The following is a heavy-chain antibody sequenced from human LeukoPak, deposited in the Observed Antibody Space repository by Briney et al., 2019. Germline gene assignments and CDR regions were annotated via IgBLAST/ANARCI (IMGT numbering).Heavy chain of an antibody. D-gene: IGHD6-13*01. CDR3: ARLNIIGSSPVHHFDY. CDR1: GDSISSYY. Sequence: PSETLSLTCSVSGDSISSYYWSWIRQPPGKGLEWIGYIYYSGSTDYNPSLKSRVTISVDTSKNQFSLKLRSVTAADTAVYYCARLNIIGSSPVHHFDYWGQGTLVTVSP. V-gene: IGHV4-59*08. CDR2: IYYSGST. J-gene: IGHJ4*02.